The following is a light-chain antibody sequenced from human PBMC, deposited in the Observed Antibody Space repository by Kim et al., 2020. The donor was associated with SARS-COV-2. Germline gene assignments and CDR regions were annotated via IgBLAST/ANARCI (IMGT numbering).Light chain of an antibody. J-gene: IGKJ5*01. V-gene: IGKV3-11*01. Sequence: WSPGETTTPSCRARQTVIRFLAWYQQKPGQAPRLLLYDTSNRAPGIPARFSGSGSGTDFTLTISGLEPEDSAIYYCQQRNLWPITFGQGTRLEIK. CDR3: QQRNLWPIT. CDR1: QTVIRF. CDR2: DTS.